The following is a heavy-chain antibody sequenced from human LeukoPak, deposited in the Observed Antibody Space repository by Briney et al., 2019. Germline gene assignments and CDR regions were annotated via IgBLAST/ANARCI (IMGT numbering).Heavy chain of an antibody. J-gene: IGHJ5*02. CDR1: GGSFSGYY. CDR3: ARDGQGDRWFDP. V-gene: IGHV4-34*01. CDR2: INHSGST. D-gene: IGHD5-24*01. Sequence: SETLSLTCAVYGGSFSGYYWSWVRQPPVKGLEWIGEINHSGSTNYNPSLKSRVTISVDTSKNQFSLKLSSVTAADTAVYYRARDGQGDRWFDPWGQGTLVTVSS.